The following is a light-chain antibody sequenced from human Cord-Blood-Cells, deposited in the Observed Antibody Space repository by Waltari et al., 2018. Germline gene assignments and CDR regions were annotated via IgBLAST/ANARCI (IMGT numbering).Light chain of an antibody. CDR3: CSYAGSSNVV. V-gene: IGLV2-23*01. Sequence: QSALTQPASVSGSPGQSLTISCTGPSSDVGSYNLVSWYQQHTGKAPKLMIYEGSKRPSGVSNRCSGSKSGNTASLTISGLQAEDEADYYCCSYAGSSNVVFGGGTKLTVL. CDR2: EGS. CDR1: SSDVGSYNL. J-gene: IGLJ2*01.